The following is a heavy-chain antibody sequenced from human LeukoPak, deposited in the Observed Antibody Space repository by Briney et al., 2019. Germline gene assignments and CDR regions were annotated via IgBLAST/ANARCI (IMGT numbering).Heavy chain of an antibody. CDR2: ISYDGTNK. D-gene: IGHD4-17*01. V-gene: IGHV3-30-3*01. J-gene: IGHJ4*02. Sequence: GGSLRLSCVASGFTFRGGEMNWGRQAPGKGLEWVAVISYDGTNKDYADSVRGRFSISRDTSNNTLYLQMNRLRPEDTAAYYCARAESHGDSTGDYWGQGTLVTASS. CDR3: ARAESHGDSTGDY. CDR1: GFTFRGGE.